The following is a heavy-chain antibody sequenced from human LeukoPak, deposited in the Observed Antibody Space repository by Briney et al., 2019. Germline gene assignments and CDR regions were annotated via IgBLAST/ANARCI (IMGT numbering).Heavy chain of an antibody. J-gene: IGHJ3*02. CDR2: INQDESAK. D-gene: IGHD4-23*01. CDR3: AKHRWSHDAFDI. V-gene: IGHV3-7*03. CDR1: GFTFSSYW. Sequence: GGSLRLSCAASGFTFSSYWMSWVRQAPGKGLEWVASINQDESAKFYVDSVKGRFTISRDNSKNTLYLQMNSLRAEDTAVYYCAKHRWSHDAFDIWGQGTMVTVPS.